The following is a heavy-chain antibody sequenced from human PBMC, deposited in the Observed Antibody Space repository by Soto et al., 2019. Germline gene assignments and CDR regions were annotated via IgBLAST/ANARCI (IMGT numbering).Heavy chain of an antibody. J-gene: IGHJ4*02. Sequence: GGSLRLSCAASGFTFSNYAMIWVRQAPGKALEWVSSINIVGGNTNYADSVRGRFTMSRDDSKNTVFLQMNSLRAEDTAIYYCTKNYYFDSWGQGTLVTVSS. V-gene: IGHV3-23*01. CDR1: GFTFSNYA. CDR2: INIVGGNT. CDR3: TKNYYFDS.